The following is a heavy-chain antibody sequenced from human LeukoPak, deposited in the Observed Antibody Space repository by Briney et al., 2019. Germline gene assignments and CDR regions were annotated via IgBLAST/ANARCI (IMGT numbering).Heavy chain of an antibody. D-gene: IGHD5-24*01. J-gene: IGHJ6*02. Sequence: SVKVSCKASGSTFSSYAISWVRQAPGQGLEWMGRIIPIFGIANYAQKFQGRVTITADKSTSTAYMELSSLRSEDTAVYYYARAQMATYYYGMDVWGQGTTVTVSS. CDR1: GSTFSSYA. CDR3: ARAQMATYYYGMDV. CDR2: IIPIFGIA. V-gene: IGHV1-69*04.